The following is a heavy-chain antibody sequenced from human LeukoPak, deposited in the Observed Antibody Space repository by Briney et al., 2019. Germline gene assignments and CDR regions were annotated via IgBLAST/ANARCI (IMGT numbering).Heavy chain of an antibody. D-gene: IGHD3-10*01. CDR3: ARDMGYYGSSLAFDI. CDR1: GGSISSGGYS. V-gene: IGHV4-30-4*07. J-gene: IGHJ3*02. Sequence: SETLSLTCAVSGGSISSGGYSWSWIRQPPGKGLEWIGYIYYSGSTYYNPSLKSRVTISVDTSKNQFSLKLSSVTAADTAVYYCARDMGYYGSSLAFDIWGQGTMVTVSS. CDR2: IYYSGST.